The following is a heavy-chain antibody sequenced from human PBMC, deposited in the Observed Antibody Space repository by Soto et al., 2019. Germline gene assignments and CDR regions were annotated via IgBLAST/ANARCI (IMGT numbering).Heavy chain of an antibody. D-gene: IGHD3-16*01. J-gene: IGHJ3*02. CDR2: IIPLFAKP. V-gene: IGHV1-69*01. Sequence: QVQLIQSGAELKRPGSSVKVSCKASGDTFSSYSITWLRQAPGQRLEWMGGIIPLFAKPTYPQKFQGRVAIPAHDSTITVYIELPSLTSEDNAAYYCARGPGIWDSIYIRGQATPLSVSS. CDR1: GDTFSSYS. CDR3: ARGPGIWDSIYI.